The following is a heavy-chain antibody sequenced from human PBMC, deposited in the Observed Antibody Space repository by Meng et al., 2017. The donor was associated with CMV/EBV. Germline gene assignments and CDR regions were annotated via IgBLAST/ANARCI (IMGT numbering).Heavy chain of an antibody. V-gene: IGHV4-34*01. Sequence: SETLSLTCAVYGGSFSGCYWSWIRQPPGKGLEWIGEINHSGSTNYNPSLKSRVTISVDTSKNQFSLKLSSVTAADTAVYYCARTGYNPYYYYYYGMDVWGQGTTVTVSS. CDR3: ARTGYNPYYYYYYGMDV. CDR1: GGSFSGCY. D-gene: IGHD1-14*01. J-gene: IGHJ6*02. CDR2: INHSGST.